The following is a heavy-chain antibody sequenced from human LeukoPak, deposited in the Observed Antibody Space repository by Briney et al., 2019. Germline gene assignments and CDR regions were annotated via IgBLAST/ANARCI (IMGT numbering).Heavy chain of an antibody. Sequence: GGSLRLSCSASGFSFTSYAMNWVRQAPGKGLEWGSSITTGSSYIYYADSVRGRFSVSRDNAKNSLYLEMNSLRAEDTAVYYCARVEATTARSYYYYYMDVWGKGTTVTVSS. CDR1: GFSFTSYA. J-gene: IGHJ6*03. V-gene: IGHV3-21*06. CDR3: ARVEATTARSYYYYYMDV. D-gene: IGHD1-1*01. CDR2: ITTGSSYI.